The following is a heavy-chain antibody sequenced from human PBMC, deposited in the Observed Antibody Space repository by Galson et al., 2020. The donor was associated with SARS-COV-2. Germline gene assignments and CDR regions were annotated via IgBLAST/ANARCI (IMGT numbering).Heavy chain of an antibody. CDR1: GFSVNSYS. CDR2: IRSATST. D-gene: IGHD3-10*01. Sequence: GGSLRLSCAASGFSVNSYSMSWVRQAPGKGLEWVSAIRSATSTYHADSVKGRFTISRDISKNSLYLQMTFLRAEDTALYYCARDLHYYGSGGLSHWYFDLWGRGTLVTVSS. V-gene: IGHV3-53*01. J-gene: IGHJ2*01. CDR3: ARDLHYYGSGGLSHWYFDL.